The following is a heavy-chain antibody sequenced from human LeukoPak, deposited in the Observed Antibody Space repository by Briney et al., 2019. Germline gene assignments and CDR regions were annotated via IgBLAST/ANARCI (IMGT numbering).Heavy chain of an antibody. CDR3: ARSLGYCSGGSCYPFDC. V-gene: IGHV3-7*04. CDR2: IKQDGSEI. D-gene: IGHD2-15*01. J-gene: IGHJ4*02. CDR1: GFTLTNYW. Sequence: PGGSLRLSCAASGFTLTNYWMTWVRQAPGKGLEWVANIKQDGSEIYYVDSLKGRFIISRDNAKSSLYLQMNSLRAEDTAVYYCARSLGYCSGGSCYPFDCWGQGTLVTVSS.